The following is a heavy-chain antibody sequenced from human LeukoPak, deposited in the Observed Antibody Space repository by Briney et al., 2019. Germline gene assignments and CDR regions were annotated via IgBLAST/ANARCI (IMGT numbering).Heavy chain of an antibody. D-gene: IGHD2-2*01. CDR2: IKQDGSEK. CDR1: GFTFSRYS. J-gene: IGHJ4*02. V-gene: IGHV3-7*05. Sequence: PGGSLRLSCAASGFTFSRYSMSWVRQAPGKGLEWVANIKQDGSEKYYVDSVKGRFTISRDNAKNSLYLQMNSLRAEDTAVYYCARDQRYCSSSSCPWEPFDYWGQGTLVTVSS. CDR3: ARDQRYCSSSSCPWEPFDY.